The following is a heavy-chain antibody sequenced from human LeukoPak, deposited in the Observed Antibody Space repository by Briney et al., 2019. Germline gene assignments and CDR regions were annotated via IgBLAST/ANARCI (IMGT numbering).Heavy chain of an antibody. CDR3: TRGRIVGAISFDY. CDR2: IRSKAYGGTT. D-gene: IGHD1-26*01. CDR1: GFTFGDYA. V-gene: IGHV3-49*03. J-gene: IGHJ4*02. Sequence: PGGSLRLSCTASGFTFGDYAMSWFRQAPGKGLEWVGFIRSKAYGGTTEYAASVKGRFTISRDDSKSIAYRQMNSLKTEDTAVYYCTRGRIVGAISFDYWGQGTLVTVSS.